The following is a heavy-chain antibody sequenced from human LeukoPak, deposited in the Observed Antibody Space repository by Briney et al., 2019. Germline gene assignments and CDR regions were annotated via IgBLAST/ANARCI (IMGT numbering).Heavy chain of an antibody. D-gene: IGHD6-6*01. Sequence: PGGSLRPSCAASGFTFSSYWMHWVRQAPGKGLVWVSRINSDGSSTSSADSVTGRFTISRDNAKNTLYLQMNSLRAEGTAVYYCAREASSSYGYWGQGTLVTVSS. J-gene: IGHJ4*02. CDR3: AREASSSYGY. V-gene: IGHV3-74*01. CDR2: INSDGSST. CDR1: GFTFSSYW.